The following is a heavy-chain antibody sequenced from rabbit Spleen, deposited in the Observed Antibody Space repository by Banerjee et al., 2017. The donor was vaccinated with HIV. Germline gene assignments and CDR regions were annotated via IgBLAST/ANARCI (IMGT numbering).Heavy chain of an antibody. Sequence: QEQVVESGGGLVKPGASLTLTCTASGFSFSSSNWMCWVRQAPGKGLEWIACIYGGAGTFIYYTNWAKGRFTISKTASTTMTLQMTSLTAADTATYFCARDAGTSFSTYGMDLWGPGTLVTVS. CDR3: ARDAGTSFSTYGMDL. CDR2: IYGGAGTFI. J-gene: IGHJ6*01. CDR1: GFSFSSSNW. V-gene: IGHV1S45*01. D-gene: IGHD8-1*01.